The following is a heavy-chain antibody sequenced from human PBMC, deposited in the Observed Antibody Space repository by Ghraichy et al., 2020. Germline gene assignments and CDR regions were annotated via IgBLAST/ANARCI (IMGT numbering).Heavy chain of an antibody. CDR1: GFPFNKAW. V-gene: IGHV3-15*01. CDR3: TTADWSGRIRHFGRLLGASDVFDI. J-gene: IGHJ3*02. Sequence: GGSLRLSCVASGFPFNKAWMTWVRQAPGKGLEWVGRAKTYPDGGTVDYAAPVKGRFTISRDDSKNTLLLQMNNLRVEDAAMYYCTTADWSGRIRHFGRLLGASDVFDIWGQGTMVSVSS. D-gene: IGHD3-9*01. CDR2: AKTYPDGGTV.